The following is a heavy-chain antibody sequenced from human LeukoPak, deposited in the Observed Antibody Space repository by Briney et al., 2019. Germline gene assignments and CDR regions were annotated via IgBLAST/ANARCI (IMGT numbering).Heavy chain of an antibody. CDR1: GFTFSSSW. CDR2: INQAGSDK. D-gene: IGHD3-10*01. V-gene: IGHV3-7*01. Sequence: PGGSLRLSCAASGFTFSSSWMAWVRQTPGEGLEWVANINQAGSDKNYVDSVKGRFTISRDNGKNSLYLQMNSLRAEDTALYYCARDYYTSGSHWGQGTLVIVSS. J-gene: IGHJ4*02. CDR3: ARDYYTSGSH.